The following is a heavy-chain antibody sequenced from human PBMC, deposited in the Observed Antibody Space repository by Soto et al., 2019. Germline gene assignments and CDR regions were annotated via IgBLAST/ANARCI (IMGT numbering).Heavy chain of an antibody. V-gene: IGHV3-33*01. Sequence: QVQLVESGGGVMQPGRSRRLSCAASGFTFSSYGMHWVRQAPGKGLEWVAVIWYDGSNKYYADSVKGRFTISRDNSKNTLYLQMNSLRAEDTAVYYCARDRVYYYYGMDVWGQGTTVTVSS. CDR3: ARDRVYYYYGMDV. CDR1: GFTFSSYG. CDR2: IWYDGSNK. J-gene: IGHJ6*02.